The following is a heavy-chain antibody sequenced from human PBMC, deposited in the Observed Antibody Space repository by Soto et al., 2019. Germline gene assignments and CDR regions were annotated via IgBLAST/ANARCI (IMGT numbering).Heavy chain of an antibody. CDR2: INPKFGDT. Sequence: QVQLVQSGAEVKEPGDSVMVSCEASGYTFTAYYIHWVRQAPGQGLEWMGWINPKFGDTTYAQDFQGRVCLTRDMSISTVYMELSRLTSDDTAIYYCARNMDYYYGPGSGNGHGFWGQGTTVTVFS. D-gene: IGHD3-10*01. CDR3: ARNMDYYYGPGSGNGHGF. CDR1: GYTFTAYY. J-gene: IGHJ6*02. V-gene: IGHV1-2*02.